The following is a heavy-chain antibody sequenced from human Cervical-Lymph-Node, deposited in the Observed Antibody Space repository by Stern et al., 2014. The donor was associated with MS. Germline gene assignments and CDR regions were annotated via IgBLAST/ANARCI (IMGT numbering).Heavy chain of an antibody. Sequence: DQLVESGPGLLRPSETLSLTCTVSGASIDHHFWSWIRQPPGKGLEWIGYIYYSGTTKYNASLKGRVAISIDTSRTQFSLRLSSVTAADTAVYYCARATDLWGQGTLVAVSS. CDR1: GASIDHHF. CDR2: IYYSGTT. V-gene: IGHV4-59*11. J-gene: IGHJ5*02. CDR3: ARATDL.